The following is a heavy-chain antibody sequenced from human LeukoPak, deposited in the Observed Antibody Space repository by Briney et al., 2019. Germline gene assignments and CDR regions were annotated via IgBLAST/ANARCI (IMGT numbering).Heavy chain of an antibody. CDR3: ARDGRRTGEGDFDY. J-gene: IGHJ4*02. CDR2: IYSGGNT. V-gene: IGHV3-53*01. D-gene: IGHD7-27*01. CDR1: GFNVSSSY. Sequence: PGGSLRLSCAVSGFNVSSSYMTWVRQAPGKGLEWVSIIYSGGNTYYADSVKGRFTISRDNSKNTLYLQMNSLRAEDTAVYYCARDGRRTGEGDFDYWGQGTLVTVSS.